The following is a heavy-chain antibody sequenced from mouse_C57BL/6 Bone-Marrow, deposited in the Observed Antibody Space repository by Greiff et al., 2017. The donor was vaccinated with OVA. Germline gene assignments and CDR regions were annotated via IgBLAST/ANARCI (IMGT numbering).Heavy chain of an antibody. Sequence: QVQLQQSGPELVKPGASVKISCKASGYSFTSYYIHWVKQRPGQGLEWIGWIYPGSGNTKYNEKFKGKATLTADTSSSTAYMQLSSLTSEDSAVYYCARSYYRTWFAYWGQGTLVTVSA. D-gene: IGHD2-14*01. CDR2: IYPGSGNT. V-gene: IGHV1-66*01. CDR3: ARSYYRTWFAY. CDR1: GYSFTSYY. J-gene: IGHJ3*01.